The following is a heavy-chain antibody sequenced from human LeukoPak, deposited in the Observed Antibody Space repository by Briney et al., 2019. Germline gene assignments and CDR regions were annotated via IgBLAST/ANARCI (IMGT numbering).Heavy chain of an antibody. D-gene: IGHD2-15*01. CDR1: GGTFSSYA. Sequence: SVKVSCKASGGTFSSYAISWVRQAPGQGLEWMGGIIPIFGTANYAQKFQGRVTITTDESTSTAYMELSSLRSEDTAVYYCARDKGGLEESPNWFDPWGQGTLVAVSS. V-gene: IGHV1-69*05. CDR2: IIPIFGTA. J-gene: IGHJ5*02. CDR3: ARDKGGLEESPNWFDP.